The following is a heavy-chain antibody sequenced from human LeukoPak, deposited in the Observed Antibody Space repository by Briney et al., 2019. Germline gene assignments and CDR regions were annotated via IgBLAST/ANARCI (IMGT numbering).Heavy chain of an antibody. CDR1: GALISSGGYY. CDR2: IYYTGSS. V-gene: IGHV4-31*03. D-gene: IGHD3-22*01. J-gene: IGHJ5*02. Sequence: SETLSLTCTVSGALISSGGYYWSWIRQRPGKGLEWIVYIYYTGSSYYNPALESRIVMAVDTSKNQLSLKLKSSAAADTAVYYCAGRSGSSLDPWGQGTLVTVSS. CDR3: AGRSGSSLDP.